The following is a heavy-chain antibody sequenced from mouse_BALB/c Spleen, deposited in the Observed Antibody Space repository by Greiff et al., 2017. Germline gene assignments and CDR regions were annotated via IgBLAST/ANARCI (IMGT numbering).Heavy chain of an antibody. Sequence: QVHVKQPGAELVKPGASVKLSCKASGYTFTSYWMHWVKQRPGQGLEWIGEINPSNGRTNYNEKFKSKATLTVDKSSSTAYMQLSSLTSEDSAVYYCARPPFSFLYAMDYWGQGTSVTVSS. CDR3: ARPPFSFLYAMDY. J-gene: IGHJ4*01. V-gene: IGHV1S81*02. D-gene: IGHD2-12*01. CDR1: GYTFTSYW. CDR2: INPSNGRT.